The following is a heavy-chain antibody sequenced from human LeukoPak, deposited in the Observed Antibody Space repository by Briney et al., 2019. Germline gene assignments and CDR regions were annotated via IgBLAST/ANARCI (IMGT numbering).Heavy chain of an antibody. CDR1: GFTLSDYY. CDR2: ISSSGNTK. Sequence: GGSLRLSCAPSGFTLSDYYMSWIHQTPGKGLEWVSYISSSGNTKYYTDAVKGRFTISRDNAKNSLYLQMNSLRAEDTAVYYCARASDDPTTRYYYYYMDVWGKGTTVTISS. CDR3: ARASDDPTTRYYYYYMDV. V-gene: IGHV3-11*01. J-gene: IGHJ6*03. D-gene: IGHD1-26*01.